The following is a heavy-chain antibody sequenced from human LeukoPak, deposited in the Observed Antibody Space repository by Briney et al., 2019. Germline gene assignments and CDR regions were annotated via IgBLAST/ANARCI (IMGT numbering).Heavy chain of an antibody. D-gene: IGHD2-21*02. Sequence: SETLSLTCTVSGGSFSSYYWSWIRQPPGKGLEWIGYIYYSGSTNYNPSLKSRVTISVDTSKNQFSLKLSSVTAADTAVYYCARHHRTVVVTAIPSGAFDIWGQGTMVTVSS. CDR3: ARHHRTVVVTAIPSGAFDI. CDR1: GGSFSSYY. V-gene: IGHV4-59*08. J-gene: IGHJ3*02. CDR2: IYYSGST.